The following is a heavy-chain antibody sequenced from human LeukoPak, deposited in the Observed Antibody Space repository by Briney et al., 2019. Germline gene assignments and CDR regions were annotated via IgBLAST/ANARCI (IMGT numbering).Heavy chain of an antibody. Sequence: GGSLRLSCAASGFTFSSYGMHWVRQAPGKGLEWVSFIRYDGSNKNYADSVKGRFTISRDNSKNTLYLQMNSLRAEDTAVYYCAETRSGYYYGVGYWGQGTLVTVSS. CDR3: AETRSGYYYGVGY. V-gene: IGHV3-30*02. D-gene: IGHD3-22*01. CDR2: IRYDGSNK. J-gene: IGHJ4*02. CDR1: GFTFSSYG.